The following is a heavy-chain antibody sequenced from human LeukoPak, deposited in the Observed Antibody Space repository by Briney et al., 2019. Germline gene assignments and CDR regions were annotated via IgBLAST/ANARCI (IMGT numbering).Heavy chain of an antibody. J-gene: IGHJ4*02. CDR2: INHSGST. Sequence: PSETLSLTCAVYGGSFSGYYWSWIRQPPGKGLEWMGEINHSGSTNYNPSLKSRGTISVDTSKNQFSLKLSSVTAADTAVYYCARGGGAIAARLVGVFAYWGQGTLVTVSS. D-gene: IGHD6-6*01. V-gene: IGHV4-34*01. CDR3: ARGGGAIAARLVGVFAY. CDR1: GGSFSGYY.